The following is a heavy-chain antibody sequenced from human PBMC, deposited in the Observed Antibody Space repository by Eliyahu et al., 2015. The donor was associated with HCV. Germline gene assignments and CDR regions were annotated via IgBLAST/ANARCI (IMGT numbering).Heavy chain of an antibody. CDR2: ISGSGGST. V-gene: IGHV3-23*01. D-gene: IGHD2-2*01. J-gene: IGHJ4*02. CDR1: GFXFSSYA. Sequence: EVQLLESGGGLVQPGGSLRLSCAASGFXFSSYAMSWVRQAPGKGLEGVSAISGSGGSTYYADSVKGRFTISRDNSKNTLYLQMNSLRAEDTAVYYCAKSHAGFVPATASYWGQGTLVTVSS. CDR3: AKSHAGFVPATASY.